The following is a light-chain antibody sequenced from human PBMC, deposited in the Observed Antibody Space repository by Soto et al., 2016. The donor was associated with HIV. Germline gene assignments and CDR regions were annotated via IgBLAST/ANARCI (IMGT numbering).Light chain of an antibody. V-gene: IGLV3-21*03. CDR1: NIGSKV. CDR3: QVWDSNSDHYV. CDR2: DDA. Sequence: SYVLTQPPSVSVAPGKTARITCGGMNIGSKVVHWYQLKPGQAPILVVFDDANRPSAIPERFSGANSGSTATLTISRVEAGDEADYYCQVWDSNSDHYVFGTATEVTVL. J-gene: IGLJ1*01.